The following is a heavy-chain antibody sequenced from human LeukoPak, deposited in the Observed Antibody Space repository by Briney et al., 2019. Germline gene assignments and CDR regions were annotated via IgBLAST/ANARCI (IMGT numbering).Heavy chain of an antibody. D-gene: IGHD3-16*01. J-gene: IGHJ4*02. V-gene: IGHV4-34*01. Sequence: SQTLSLTCAVYGGSFSGYYWSWVRQPPGKGLEWVGEINHSGSTNYNPSLKSRVTISVDTSKNQFPLKRSSVAAADTAVYNCARGRMGDLLGGVFDYWGQGTLVTVSS. CDR2: INHSGST. CDR3: ARGRMGDLLGGVFDY. CDR1: GGSFSGYY.